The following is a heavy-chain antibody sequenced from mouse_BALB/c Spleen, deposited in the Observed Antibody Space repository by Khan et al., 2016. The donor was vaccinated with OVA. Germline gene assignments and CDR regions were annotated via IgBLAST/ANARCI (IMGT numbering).Heavy chain of an antibody. J-gene: IGHJ2*01. CDR3: ARRRGGYYFDY. CDR2: INPRSGYT. Sequence: QVQLQQSAAELARPGASVKMSCKASGYTFTSNTMHWVKQRPGQGLEWIGYINPRSGYTEYNQKCKDKTTLTADTSSSTAYMQLSSLTSEDSAVYYCARRRGGYYFDYWGQGTTLTGSS. CDR1: GYTFTSNT. V-gene: IGHV1-4*02.